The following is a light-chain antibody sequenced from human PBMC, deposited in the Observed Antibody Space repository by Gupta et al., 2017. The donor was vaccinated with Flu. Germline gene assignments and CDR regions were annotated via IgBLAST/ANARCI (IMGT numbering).Light chain of an antibody. J-gene: IGLJ2*01. CDR2: EVT. CDR1: SSDVGGYSY. V-gene: IGLV2-14*01. CDR3: ASYKPTSTVV. Sequence: QSTLTQPASVSGSPGQSITISCTGISSDVGGYSYVSWYQQHPGKAPKRRRYEVTDRPSGVSKRCAGSKSGKTELLHISGLQAEDAADEVCASYKPTSTVVCGGGTKLTGL.